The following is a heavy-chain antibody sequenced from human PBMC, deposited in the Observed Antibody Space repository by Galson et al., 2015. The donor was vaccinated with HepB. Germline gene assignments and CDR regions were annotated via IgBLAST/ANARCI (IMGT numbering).Heavy chain of an antibody. J-gene: IGHJ5*02. Sequence: ETLSLTCTVSGDSISSSSYYWGWIRQPPGKGLEWIGSIYYSGSTYYNPSLKSRVTISVDTSKNQFSLKLSSVTAADTAVYYCARLKNWFDPWGQGTLVTVSS. CDR3: ARLKNWFDP. CDR1: GDSISSSSYY. V-gene: IGHV4-39*01. CDR2: IYYSGST.